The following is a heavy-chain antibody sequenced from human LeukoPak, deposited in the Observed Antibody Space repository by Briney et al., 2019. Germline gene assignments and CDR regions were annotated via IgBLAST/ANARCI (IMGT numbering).Heavy chain of an antibody. V-gene: IGHV3-23*01. J-gene: IGHJ4*02. D-gene: IGHD3-22*01. CDR3: AKDEGLYDSSGYYYY. CDR1: GFTFSSYG. CDR2: ISGSGGST. Sequence: PGGSLRLSCAASGFTFSSYGMSWVRQAPGKGLEWVSAISGSGGSTYYADSVKGRFTISRDNSKNTLYLQMNSLRAEDTAVYYCAKDEGLYDSSGYYYYWGQGTLVTVSS.